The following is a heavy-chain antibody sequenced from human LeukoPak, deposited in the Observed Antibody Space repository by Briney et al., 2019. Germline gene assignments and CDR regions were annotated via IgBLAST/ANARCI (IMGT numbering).Heavy chain of an antibody. V-gene: IGHV1-18*01. CDR2: ISWYNGNT. CDR3: ARVYSYGSDYYYGMDV. Sequence: EASVNVSCKASGYTFTSYAISWVRQAPGQGLAWMGWISWYNGNTKYAQKVQGRVTMTTDTSTSTAYMELRSLRSDATAVYYCARVYSYGSDYYYGMDVWGQGTTVTVSS. CDR1: GYTFTSYA. J-gene: IGHJ6*02. D-gene: IGHD5-18*01.